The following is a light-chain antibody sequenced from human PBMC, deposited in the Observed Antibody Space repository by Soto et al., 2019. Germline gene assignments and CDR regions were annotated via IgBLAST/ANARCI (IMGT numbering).Light chain of an antibody. Sequence: QSVLTQPASVSGSPGQSITISCIGSSSDIGSYNLVSWYQHHPGKAPKLMIFEGTKRPSGVSNRFSASKSGNTASLTISGLQAEDEADYYCSSYSSSTTYVFGTGTKVTVL. J-gene: IGLJ1*01. CDR3: SSYSSSTTYV. CDR2: EGT. CDR1: SSDIGSYNL. V-gene: IGLV2-14*02.